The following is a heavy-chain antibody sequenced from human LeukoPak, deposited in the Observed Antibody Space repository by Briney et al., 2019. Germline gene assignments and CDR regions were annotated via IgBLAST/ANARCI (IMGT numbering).Heavy chain of an antibody. CDR2: ISSSGSTV. D-gene: IGHD6-19*01. V-gene: IGHV3-48*03. J-gene: IGHJ4*02. Sequence: PGGSLRLSCAASGFSFSTHEMHWVRQAPGKGLEWVSDISSSGSTVYYADSVKGRFTTSRDNANNYLYLQMHSLRAEDTAVYYCSLLAVASPQDYWGQGTLVTVSS. CDR1: GFSFSTHE. CDR3: SLLAVASPQDY.